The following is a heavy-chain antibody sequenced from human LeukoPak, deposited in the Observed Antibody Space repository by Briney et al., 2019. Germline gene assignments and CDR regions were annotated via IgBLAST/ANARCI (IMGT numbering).Heavy chain of an antibody. CDR2: INSDGSSI. CDR3: ATMTTVTTGDYYYGMDV. CDR1: GFTFSSHW. D-gene: IGHD4-17*01. V-gene: IGHV3-74*01. J-gene: IGHJ6*02. Sequence: GGSLRLSCAASGFTFSSHWMHWVRQALGKGLVWVSRINSDGSSISYADSVKGRFTISRDNAKNTLYLQMNSLRAEDTAVYYCATMTTVTTGDYYYGMDVWGQGTLVTVSS.